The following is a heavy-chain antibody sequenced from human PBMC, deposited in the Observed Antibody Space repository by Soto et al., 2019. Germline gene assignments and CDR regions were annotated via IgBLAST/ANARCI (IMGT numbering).Heavy chain of an antibody. Sequence: GGSLRLCCAASGFTFSSYWMHWVRQAPGKGLVWVSRINSDGSSTSYADSVKGRFTISRDNAKNTLYLQMNSLRAEDTAVYYCARDPETNYDFWSGYHNPWFDPWGQGTLVTVSS. CDR2: INSDGSST. CDR3: ARDPETNYDFWSGYHNPWFDP. V-gene: IGHV3-74*01. D-gene: IGHD3-3*01. J-gene: IGHJ5*02. CDR1: GFTFSSYW.